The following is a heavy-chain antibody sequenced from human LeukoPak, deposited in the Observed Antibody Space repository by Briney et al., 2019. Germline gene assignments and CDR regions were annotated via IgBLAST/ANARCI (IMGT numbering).Heavy chain of an antibody. CDR2: ISASGGST. Sequence: GGSLRLSCAVSGFTFSSYAMSWVRQAPGKGLEWVSGISASGGSTYYADSVKGRFTISRDNAKSSLYLQMNSLRDEDTAVYYCARDPSGSPYFDYWGQGTLVTVSS. CDR3: ARDPSGSPYFDY. V-gene: IGHV3-23*01. J-gene: IGHJ4*02. D-gene: IGHD1-26*01. CDR1: GFTFSSYA.